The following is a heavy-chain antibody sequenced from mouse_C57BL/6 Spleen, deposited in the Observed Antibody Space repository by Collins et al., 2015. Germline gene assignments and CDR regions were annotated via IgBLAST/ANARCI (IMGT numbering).Heavy chain of an antibody. V-gene: IGHV3-6*01. J-gene: IGHJ4*01. CDR2: ISYDGSN. Sequence: DVQLQESGPGLVKSSQSLSLTCSVTGYSITSGYYWNWIRQFPGNKLEWMGYISYDGSNNYNPSLKNRISITRDTSKNQFFLKLNSVTTEDTATYYCARGAMDYWGQGTSVTVSS. CDR1: GYSITSGYY. CDR3: ARGAMDY.